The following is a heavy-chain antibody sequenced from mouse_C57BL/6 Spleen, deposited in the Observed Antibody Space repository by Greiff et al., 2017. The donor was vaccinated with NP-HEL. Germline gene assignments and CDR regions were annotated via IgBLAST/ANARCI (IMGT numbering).Heavy chain of an antibody. CDR3: ARTKGSDWYFDV. CDR2: IYPGDGDT. J-gene: IGHJ1*03. V-gene: IGHV1-82*01. CDR1: GYAFSSSW. Sequence: QVQLKQSGPELVKPGASVKISCKASGYAFSSSWMNWVKQRPGKGLEWIGRIYPGDGDTNYNGKFKGKATLTADKSSSTAYMQLSSLTSEDSAVYFCARTKGSDWYFDVWGTGTTVTVSS.